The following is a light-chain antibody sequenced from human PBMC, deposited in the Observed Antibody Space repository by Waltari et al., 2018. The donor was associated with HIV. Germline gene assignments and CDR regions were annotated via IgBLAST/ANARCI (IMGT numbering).Light chain of an antibody. CDR2: SNN. Sequence: QSVLTQPPSASGTPGQRVTSSCSGSSSNIGSNTVNWYQQLPGTAPKLLIYSNNQRPSGVPDRFSGSKSGTSASLAISGLQSEDEADYYCAAWDDSLNGVVFGGGTKLTVL. V-gene: IGLV1-44*01. J-gene: IGLJ2*01. CDR3: AAWDDSLNGVV. CDR1: SSNIGSNT.